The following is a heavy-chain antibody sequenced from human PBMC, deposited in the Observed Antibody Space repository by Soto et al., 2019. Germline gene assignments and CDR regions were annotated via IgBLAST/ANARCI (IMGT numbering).Heavy chain of an antibody. CDR2: IYYSGTT. V-gene: IGHV4-30-2*01. CDR3: ARRYSSAFDI. CDR1: GGSIIGGGDP. J-gene: IGHJ3*02. D-gene: IGHD6-13*01. Sequence: SETLSLTCAVSGGSIIGGGDPRSWIRQPPGKGLEWIGYIYYSGTTYYNPSLKSRVTMSVDTSKNQFSLKLTSVAAADTAVYYCARRYSSAFDIWGQGTMVTVSS.